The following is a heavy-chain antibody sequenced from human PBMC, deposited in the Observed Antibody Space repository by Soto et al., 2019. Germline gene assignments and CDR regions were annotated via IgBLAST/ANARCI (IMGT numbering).Heavy chain of an antibody. CDR3: VRENYYYGMDV. V-gene: IGHV3-30*03. CDR2: ISYDGSET. Sequence: GGSLRLSCAAYGFSFRNSGMHWVRQAPGKGLEWVAVISYDGSETKYADSMKGRFTISRDNSKNTLYLQMNSLRVEDTAVYYCVRENYYYGMDVWGQGTTVTVSS. CDR1: GFSFRNSG. J-gene: IGHJ6*02.